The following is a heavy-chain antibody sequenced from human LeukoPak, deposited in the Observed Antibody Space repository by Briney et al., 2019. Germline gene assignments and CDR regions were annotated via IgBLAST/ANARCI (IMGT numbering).Heavy chain of an antibody. Sequence: SETLSLTCAVYGGSFSGYYWSWIRQPPGKGLEWIGEINHSGSTNYNPSLKSRVTISVDTSKNQFSLKLSSVTAADTAVYYCARWNYYDSSGYSYWGQGTLVTVSS. CDR1: GGSFSGYY. CDR3: ARWNYYDSSGYSY. V-gene: IGHV4-34*01. J-gene: IGHJ4*02. D-gene: IGHD3-22*01. CDR2: INHSGST.